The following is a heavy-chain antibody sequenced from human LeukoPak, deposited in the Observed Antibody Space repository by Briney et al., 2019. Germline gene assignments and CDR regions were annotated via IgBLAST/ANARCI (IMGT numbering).Heavy chain of an antibody. V-gene: IGHV1-46*01. CDR3: ARDKKNDFWSGRSDAFDI. CDR1: GYTFTSYY. D-gene: IGHD3-3*01. CDR2: INPSGGST. Sequence: GASVKVSCKASGYTFTSYYVHWVRQAPGQGLEWMGIINPSGGSTSYAQKFRGRVTMTRDTSTSTVYMELSSLRSEDAAVYYCARDKKNDFWSGRSDAFDIWGQGTMVTVSS. J-gene: IGHJ3*02.